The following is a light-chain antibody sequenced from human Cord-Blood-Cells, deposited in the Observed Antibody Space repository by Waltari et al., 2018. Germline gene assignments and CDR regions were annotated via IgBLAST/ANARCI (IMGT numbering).Light chain of an antibody. CDR1: SSDDGSYNL. CDR2: EVS. CDR3: CSYAGSSTWV. Sequence: QSALTQPASVSGSPGQSITISCTGTSSDDGSYNLVSWYQQHPGKAPNLMIYEVSKRPSGVSNRFSGSKSGNTASLTISGLQAEDEADYYCCSYAGSSTWVFGGGTKLTVL. V-gene: IGLV2-23*02. J-gene: IGLJ3*02.